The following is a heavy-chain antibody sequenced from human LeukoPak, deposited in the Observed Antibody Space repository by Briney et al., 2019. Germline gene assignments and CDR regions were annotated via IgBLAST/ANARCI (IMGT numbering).Heavy chain of an antibody. CDR1: GYSFTSYW. D-gene: IGHD2-2*01. J-gene: IGHJ4*02. CDR2: IYPGDSDT. Sequence: GESLKISCKGSGYSFTSYWIGWVRQMPGKGLEWMGIIYPGDSDTRYSPSFQGQVTISADKSISTAYLQWSSLKASDTAMYYCARLTSLDCSSTSRSLDYFDYWGQGALVIVSS. V-gene: IGHV5-51*01. CDR3: ARLTSLDCSSTSRSLDYFDY.